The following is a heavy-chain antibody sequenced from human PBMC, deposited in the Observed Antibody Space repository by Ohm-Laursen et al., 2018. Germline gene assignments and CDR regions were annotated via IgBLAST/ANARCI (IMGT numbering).Heavy chain of an antibody. CDR2: IIPIFGTA. CDR3: ARDHNDSSGYYL. V-gene: IGHV1-69*13. J-gene: IGHJ5*02. D-gene: IGHD3-22*01. CDR1: GYTFTSYD. Sequence: GASVKVSCKASGYTFTSYDISWVRQAPGQGLEWMGGIIPIFGTANYAQKFQGRVTITADESTSTAYMELSSLRSEDTAVYYCARDHNDSSGYYLWGQGTLVTVSS.